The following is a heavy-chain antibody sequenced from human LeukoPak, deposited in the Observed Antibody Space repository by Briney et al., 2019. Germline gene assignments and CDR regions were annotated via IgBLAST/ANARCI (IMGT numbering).Heavy chain of an antibody. J-gene: IGHJ4*02. Sequence: GGSLRLSCAASGFTFNNYAMNWVRQAPGEGLEWVSAFCGGGVSTYYSESVRGRFTISRGNSKNTLYLRLNSLRAEDTAVYYCAKGGTGRDFWSGYLFGYFDYWGQGTLVTVSS. CDR3: AKGGTGRDFWSGYLFGYFDY. D-gene: IGHD3-3*01. V-gene: IGHV3-23*01. CDR2: FCGGGVST. CDR1: GFTFNNYA.